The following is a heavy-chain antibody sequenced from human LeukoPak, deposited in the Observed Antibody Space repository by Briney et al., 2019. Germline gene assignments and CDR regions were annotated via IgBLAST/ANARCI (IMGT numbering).Heavy chain of an antibody. CDR2: INYSGNT. CDR3: ARGRAYDYVSSPPGAFADY. V-gene: IGHV4-31*03. D-gene: IGHD3-22*01. CDR1: GVSISSGGYY. J-gene: IGHJ4*02. Sequence: SETLSLTCTVSGVSISSGGYYWSWIRQHPGKGLEWIGHINYSGNTYYSPSLQSRGTISLDRPKNQFSLKLSSVTAADTAVYYCARGRAYDYVSSPPGAFADYWGQGALVTVTS.